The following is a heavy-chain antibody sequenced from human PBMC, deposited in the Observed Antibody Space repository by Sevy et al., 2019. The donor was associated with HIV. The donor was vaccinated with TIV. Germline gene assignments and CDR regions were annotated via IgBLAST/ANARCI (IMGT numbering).Heavy chain of an antibody. CDR3: ARPRANYVDHYFFYAMDV. CDR2: TSYDGSDT. CDR1: GFAFSNYYA. J-gene: IGHJ6*02. D-gene: IGHD4-17*01. V-gene: IGHV3-30-3*01. Sequence: GGSLRLSCAASGFAFSNYYAMHWVRQAPGKGLEWVALTSYDGSDTYYADSVKGRFTVSRDNFKNTLFLQMNSLTTEDTAVYYCARPRANYVDHYFFYAMDVWGQGTTVTVSS.